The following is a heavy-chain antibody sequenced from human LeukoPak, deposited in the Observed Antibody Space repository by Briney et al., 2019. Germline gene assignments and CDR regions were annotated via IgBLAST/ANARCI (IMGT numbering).Heavy chain of an antibody. CDR2: VIGCLT. Sequence: VIGCLTYYPASVRSPFPISIDNSKNTLYLQMNSLRSEDTAVYYCVKYPRSYSSSSNWFDPWGQGTLVTVSS. V-gene: IGHV3-23*01. CDR3: VKYPRSYSSSSNWFDP. J-gene: IGHJ5*02. D-gene: IGHD6-13*01.